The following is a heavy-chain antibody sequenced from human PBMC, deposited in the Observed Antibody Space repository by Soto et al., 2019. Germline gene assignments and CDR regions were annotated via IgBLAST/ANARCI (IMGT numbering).Heavy chain of an antibody. CDR3: ARFMTTGTNLAFDI. Sequence: SQTLSLTCTVSGGYISSGGYYWSWIRQPPGKGLEWIGEIYHSGSTNYNPSLKSRVTISVDKSKNQFSLKLSSVTAADTAVYYCARFMTTGTNLAFDIWGQGTMVTVSS. J-gene: IGHJ3*02. CDR1: GGYISSGGYY. D-gene: IGHD4-17*01. V-gene: IGHV4-39*07. CDR2: IYHSGST.